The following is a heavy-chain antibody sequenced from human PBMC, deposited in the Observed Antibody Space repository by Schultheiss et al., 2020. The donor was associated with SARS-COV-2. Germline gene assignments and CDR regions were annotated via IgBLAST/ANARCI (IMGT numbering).Heavy chain of an antibody. CDR1: GGTFSSYA. V-gene: IGHV1-69*13. J-gene: IGHJ6*03. CDR2: IIPIFGTA. Sequence: SVKVSCKASGGTFSSYAISWVRQAPGQGLEWMGGIIPIFGTANYAQKFQGRVTITADESTSTAYMELSSLRSEDTAVYYCARHPADYDIFDMDVWGKGTTVTVSS. CDR3: ARHPADYDIFDMDV. D-gene: IGHD3-9*01.